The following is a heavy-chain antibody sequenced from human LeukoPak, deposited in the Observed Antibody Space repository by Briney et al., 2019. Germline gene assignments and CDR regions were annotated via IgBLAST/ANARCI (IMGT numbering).Heavy chain of an antibody. J-gene: IGHJ4*02. CDR1: GGSISSYY. D-gene: IGHD6-13*01. V-gene: IGHV4-59*01. Sequence: SETLSLTCSVSGGSISSYYWSWIRQPPGKGLEWIGYMYYSGSTNYNPSLESRVTISVDTSKNQFSLRLSSVTAADTAVYYCARDRPGGSSLDYWGQGTLVTVSS. CDR2: MYYSGST. CDR3: ARDRPGGSSLDY.